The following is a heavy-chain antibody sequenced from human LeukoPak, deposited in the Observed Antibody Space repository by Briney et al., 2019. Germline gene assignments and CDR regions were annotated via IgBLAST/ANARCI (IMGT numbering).Heavy chain of an antibody. D-gene: IGHD6-13*01. CDR1: GYTFTGYY. CDR2: INPNSGGT. Sequence: ASVKVSCKASGYTFTGYYMHWVRQAPGQGLEWMGWINPNSGGTNYAQKFQGRVTMTRDTSISTAYMELSRLRSDDTAVYYCARVRVSSHAKNWFDPWGQGTLVTVSS. CDR3: ARVRVSSHAKNWFDP. J-gene: IGHJ5*02. V-gene: IGHV1-2*02.